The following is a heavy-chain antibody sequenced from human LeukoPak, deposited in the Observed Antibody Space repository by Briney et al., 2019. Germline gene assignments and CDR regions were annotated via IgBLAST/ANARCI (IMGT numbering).Heavy chain of an antibody. V-gene: IGHV3-11*05. CDR1: GFTFSDYY. CDR3: ARVPATAGADY. CDR2: ISSTSSYT. J-gene: IGHJ4*02. Sequence: PGGSLRLSCAASGFTFSDYYMSWIRQAPGKGLEWVSYISSTSSYTNYADSVKGRFTISRDNAKNSLYLQINSLRVDDTAVYYCARVPATAGADYWGQGTLVTVSS. D-gene: IGHD6-13*01.